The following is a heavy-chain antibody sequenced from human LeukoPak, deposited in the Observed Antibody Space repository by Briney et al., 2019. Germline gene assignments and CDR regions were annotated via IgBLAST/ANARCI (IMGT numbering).Heavy chain of an antibody. D-gene: IGHD3-3*01. CDR1: GGAVNSYY. CDR2: ISHNGNI. J-gene: IGHJ4*02. Sequence: PSETLSLACNVSGGAVNSYYWCWIRQTPGEGLKWMGYISHNGNIDYAPSLKSRVTMSIDTTKNQFSLKLTSVTAADTALYFCARGFCSDEICQVFTHWGQGILVTVSS. CDR3: ARGFCSDEICQVFTH. V-gene: IGHV4-59*02.